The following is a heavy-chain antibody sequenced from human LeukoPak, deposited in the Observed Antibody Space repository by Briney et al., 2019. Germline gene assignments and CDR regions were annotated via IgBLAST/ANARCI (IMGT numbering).Heavy chain of an antibody. CDR3: ARVGGDSSSWYGGYNWFDP. Sequence: ASVKVSCKASGYTFTGHYMHWVRQAPAQGLEWMGWINPHSGGTNYTQKFQGRVTMTKDTSISTAYMAPSRLTSDDTAVYYCARVGGDSSSWYGGYNWFDPWGQGTLVTVSS. CDR2: INPHSGGT. D-gene: IGHD6-13*01. J-gene: IGHJ5*02. V-gene: IGHV1-2*02. CDR1: GYTFTGHY.